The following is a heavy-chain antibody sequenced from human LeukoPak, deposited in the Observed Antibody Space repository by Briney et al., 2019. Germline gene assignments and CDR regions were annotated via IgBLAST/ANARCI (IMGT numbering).Heavy chain of an antibody. J-gene: IGHJ4*02. D-gene: IGHD4-17*01. CDR2: IGSGSAYS. V-gene: IGHV3-21*04. CDR1: GFTFNTYT. CDR3: ARVVDHDYGDYYLDY. Sequence: GGSLRLSCAASGFTFNTYTMNWVRQAPGKGLEWVASIGSGSAYSYYAESVKGRFIISRDNSKNTLYLQMNSLRAEDTAVYYCARVVDHDYGDYYLDYWGQGTLVTVSS.